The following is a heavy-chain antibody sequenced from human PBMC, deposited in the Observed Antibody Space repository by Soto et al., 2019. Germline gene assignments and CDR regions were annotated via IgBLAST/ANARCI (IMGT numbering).Heavy chain of an antibody. CDR2: ISYDGSNK. CDR3: AKSVCSRGGAFDI. CDR1: GFTFSSYG. J-gene: IGHJ3*02. D-gene: IGHD3-10*01. V-gene: IGHV3-30*18. Sequence: QVQLVESGGGVVQPGRSLRLSCAASGFTFSSYGMHWVRQAPGKGLEWVAVISYDGSNKYYADSVKGRFTISRDNSKNTLYLQMDSLRAEDTAVYYCAKSVCSRGGAFDIWGQGTMVTVSS.